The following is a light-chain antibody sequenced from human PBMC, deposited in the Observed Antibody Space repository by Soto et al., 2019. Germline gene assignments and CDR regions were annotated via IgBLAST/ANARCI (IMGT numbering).Light chain of an antibody. V-gene: IGLV2-14*01. Sequence: QSALTQPASVSGSPGQSITISCTGTASDIGNYNYVSWYQVHPGKAPKLLIYGVSNRPSGVSNRFSGSKSGNAASLTIFGLQAEDEADYYCYSYSAYTTLWVFGGGTKLTVL. CDR2: GVS. CDR3: YSYSAYTTLWV. J-gene: IGLJ3*02. CDR1: ASDIGNYNY.